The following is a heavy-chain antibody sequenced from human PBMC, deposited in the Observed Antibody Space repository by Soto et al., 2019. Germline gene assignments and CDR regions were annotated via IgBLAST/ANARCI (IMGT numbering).Heavy chain of an antibody. CDR1: GVSLGEYP. CDR2: SSPRGDTI. D-gene: IGHD6-19*01. CDR3: AKGPHTNVGWPYYFES. J-gene: IGHJ4*02. Sequence: CVASGVSLGEYPVNWVRQSPGKGMEWISYSSPRGDTIYYADSVEGRFTISRDNARNSLSLHMSSLRDEDSALYYCAKGPHTNVGWPYYFESWGQGGSVTVSS. V-gene: IGHV3-48*02.